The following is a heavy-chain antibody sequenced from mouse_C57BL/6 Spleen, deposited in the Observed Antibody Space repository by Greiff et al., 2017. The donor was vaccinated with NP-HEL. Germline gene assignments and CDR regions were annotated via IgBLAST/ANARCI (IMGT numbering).Heavy chain of an antibody. Sequence: VQLQQSGPELVKPGASVKMSCKASGYTFTDYNMHWVKQRHGKSLEWIGYITPNNGGTSYNQKFKGKATLTVNKSSSTAYMELRSLTSEDSAVYYCAREGIYYYGSSYRFFDYWGQGTTLTVSS. CDR1: GYTFTDYN. D-gene: IGHD1-1*01. CDR3: AREGIYYYGSSYRFFDY. V-gene: IGHV1-22*01. J-gene: IGHJ2*01. CDR2: ITPNNGGT.